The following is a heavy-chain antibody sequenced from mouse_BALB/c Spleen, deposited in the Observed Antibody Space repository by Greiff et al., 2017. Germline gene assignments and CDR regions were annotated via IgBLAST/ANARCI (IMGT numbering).Heavy chain of an antibody. J-gene: IGHJ4*01. CDR1: GFTFSNYW. CDR3: TRGGKDY. Sequence: EVKLMESGGGLVQPGGSMKLSCVASGFTFSNYWMNWVRQSPEKGLEWVAEIRLKSNNYATHYAESVKGRFTISRDDSKSSVYLQMNNLRAEDTGIYYCTRGGKDYWGQGTSVTVSS. CDR2: IRLKSNNYAT. V-gene: IGHV6-6*02. D-gene: IGHD2-1*01.